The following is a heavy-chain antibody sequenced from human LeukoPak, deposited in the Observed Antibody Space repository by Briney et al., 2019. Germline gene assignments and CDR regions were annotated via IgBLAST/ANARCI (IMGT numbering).Heavy chain of an antibody. J-gene: IGHJ4*02. CDR1: GYTFTSYG. D-gene: IGHD5-12*01. Sequence: ASVKVSCKASGYTFTSYGISWVRRAPGQGLEWMGWISAYNGNTNYAQNLQGRVTMTTDTSTSTAYMELRSLRSDDTAVYYCARAPLASGYADYWGQGTLVTVSS. V-gene: IGHV1-18*04. CDR3: ARAPLASGYADY. CDR2: ISAYNGNT.